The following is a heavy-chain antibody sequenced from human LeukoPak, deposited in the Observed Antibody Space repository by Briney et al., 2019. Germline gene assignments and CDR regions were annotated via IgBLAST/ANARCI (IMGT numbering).Heavy chain of an antibody. CDR3: AASSGYSHLSRFDY. V-gene: IGHV3-23*01. D-gene: IGHD3-22*01. Sequence: GGSLRLSCVASGFTFSSYAMSWVRETPARGLEWVSSLRGNGDAFYADSVKGRFTLSRDESRNTVYLQLNKLRVEDTAVYYCAASSGYSHLSRFDYWGQGTLVTVSS. CDR1: GFTFSSYA. CDR2: LRGNGDA. J-gene: IGHJ4*02.